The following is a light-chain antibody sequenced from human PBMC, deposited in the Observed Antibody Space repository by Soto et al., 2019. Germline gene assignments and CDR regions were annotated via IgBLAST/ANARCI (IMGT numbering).Light chain of an antibody. CDR3: CSYAGSYPLV. CDR1: SSDVGGYNF. V-gene: IGLV2-11*01. CDR2: DVS. Sequence: QSVLTQPRSVSGSPGQSVTISCTGTSSDVGGYNFVSWYQHHPGKAPKLMIYDVSKRPSGVPDRFSGSKSGSTASLTISGLQAEDEADYYCCSYAGSYPLVFGGGTKVTVL. J-gene: IGLJ3*02.